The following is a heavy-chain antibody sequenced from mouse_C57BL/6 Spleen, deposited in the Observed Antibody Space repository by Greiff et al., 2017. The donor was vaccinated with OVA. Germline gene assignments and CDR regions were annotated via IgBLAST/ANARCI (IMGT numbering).Heavy chain of an antibody. CDR3: TRSHGNYEDAMDY. D-gene: IGHD2-1*01. CDR1: GYTFTSYW. CDR2: IYPGNSDT. V-gene: IGHV1-5*01. J-gene: IGHJ4*01. Sequence: EVQLQQSGTVLARPGASVKMSCKTSGYTFTSYWMHWVKQRPGQGLEWIGAIYPGNSDTSYNQKFKGKAKLTAVTSASTAYMELSSLTNEDSAVYYCTRSHGNYEDAMDYWGQGTSVTVSS.